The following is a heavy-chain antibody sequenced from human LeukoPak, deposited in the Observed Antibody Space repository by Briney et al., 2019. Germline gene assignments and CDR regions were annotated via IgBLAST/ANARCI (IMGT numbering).Heavy chain of an antibody. CDR2: IWYDGSNK. V-gene: IGHV3-33*01. CDR3: AREKSASPWFGELLGYFDY. D-gene: IGHD3-10*01. Sequence: GGSLRLSCAASGFTFSCYGMHWVRQPPDKGLEWGAVIWYDGSNKYYAYSVKGRFTISRDNSKNTLYLQMNSLRAEDTAVYYCAREKSASPWFGELLGYFDYWGQGTLVTVSS. J-gene: IGHJ4*02. CDR1: GFTFSCYG.